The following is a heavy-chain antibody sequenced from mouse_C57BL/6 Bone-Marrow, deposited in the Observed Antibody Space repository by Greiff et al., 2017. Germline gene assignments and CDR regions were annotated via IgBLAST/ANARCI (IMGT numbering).Heavy chain of an antibody. J-gene: IGHJ4*01. D-gene: IGHD1-1*01. CDR3: ARITTVVATDAMDD. CDR1: GYAFSSSW. V-gene: IGHV1-82*01. Sequence: QVQLQQSGPELVKPGASVKISCKASGYAFSSSWMNWVKQRPGKGLEWIGRIYPGDGATNYNGKFKGKATLTADKSSSTDYMQLSSLTYEDSAVYCCARITTVVATDAMDDWGQGTSVTVSS. CDR2: IYPGDGAT.